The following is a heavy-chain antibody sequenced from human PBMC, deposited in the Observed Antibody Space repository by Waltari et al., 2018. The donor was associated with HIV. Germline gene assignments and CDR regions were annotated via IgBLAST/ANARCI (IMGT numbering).Heavy chain of an antibody. Sequence: VQSGGGVAQPGRSLRLSCPASGVMLSHHAMHWVRQSADKRLEWVAVITYDGGNQFVTDSLKGRFIISRDNARDTLYLEMKLLKVEDSGIYYCVRRSVLGLDLWGQGTTVIVS. D-gene: IGHD6-19*01. V-gene: IGHV3-30*04. CDR2: ITYDGGNQ. J-gene: IGHJ6*02. CDR3: VRRSVLGLDL. CDR1: GVMLSHHA.